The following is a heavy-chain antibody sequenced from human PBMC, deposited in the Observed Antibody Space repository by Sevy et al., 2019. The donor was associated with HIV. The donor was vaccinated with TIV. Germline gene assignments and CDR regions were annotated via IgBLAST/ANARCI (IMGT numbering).Heavy chain of an antibody. CDR2: IGTLDDT. D-gene: IGHD2-21*01. V-gene: IGHV3-13*04. J-gene: IGHJ4*02. CDR3: VRGLQSHCDRTACPLDH. CDR1: GFSFSGSD. Sequence: GGSLRLSCAGYGFSFSGSDMHWVRQSTGKGLEWISSIGTLDDTFYAESVKGRFTISRDNAKSSLYLQMNSLRVGGTARYYFVRGLQSHCDRTACPLDHWGQGTLVTVSS.